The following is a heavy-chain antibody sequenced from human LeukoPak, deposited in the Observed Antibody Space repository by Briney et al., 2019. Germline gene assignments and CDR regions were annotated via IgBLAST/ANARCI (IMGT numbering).Heavy chain of an antibody. CDR3: AKQPRVGYGDYVFDY. D-gene: IGHD4-17*01. CDR2: ISGSGGST. CDR1: GFTFSSYA. J-gene: IGHJ4*02. Sequence: GGSLRLSCAASGFTFSSYAMSWVRQAPGKGLEWVSAISGSGGSTYYADSVKGRFTISRDNSKNTLYLQMSSLRAEDTAVYYCAKQPRVGYGDYVFDYWGQGTLVTVSS. V-gene: IGHV3-23*01.